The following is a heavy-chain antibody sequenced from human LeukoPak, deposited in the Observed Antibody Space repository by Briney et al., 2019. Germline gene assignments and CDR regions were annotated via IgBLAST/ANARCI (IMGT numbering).Heavy chain of an antibody. CDR2: IRSKAYGGTT. V-gene: IGHV3-49*04. D-gene: IGHD3-9*01. J-gene: IGHJ4*02. Sequence: GGSLRLSYTASGFTFGDYAMSWVRQAPGKGLEWVGFIRSKAYGGTTEYAASVKGRFTISRDDSKSIAYLQMNSLKTEDTAVYYCTREGILTGSYYRSGFFDYWGQGTLVTVSS. CDR3: TREGILTGSYYRSGFFDY. CDR1: GFTFGDYA.